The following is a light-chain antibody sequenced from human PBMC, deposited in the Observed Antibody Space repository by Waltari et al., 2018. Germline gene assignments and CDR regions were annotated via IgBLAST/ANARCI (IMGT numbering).Light chain of an antibody. J-gene: IGLJ2*01. CDR1: SSDVDGFNF. V-gene: IGLV2-14*03. CDR2: DVV. CDR3: SSYTSVNTR. Sequence: QSALTQPASMSGSPGQSITISCTGTSSDVDGFNFVSWYQQYPGNAPKLIIYDVVNRPSGVSHRFSGSRSGNTASLTISGLQAEDEADYYCSSYTSVNTRFGGGTKLTVL.